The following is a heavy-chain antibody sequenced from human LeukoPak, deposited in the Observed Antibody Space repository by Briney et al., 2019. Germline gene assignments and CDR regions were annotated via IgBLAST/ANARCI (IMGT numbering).Heavy chain of an antibody. Sequence: PGGSLRLSCAASGFTLSSNYRSWVRQAPGQGLEWVSVIYSAGTTYYADSVKGRFTISRDNAKNSLYLQMNSLRAEDTAGYYCARQEKAIYYYDSSGYYGAWGQGTLVTVSS. V-gene: IGHV3-66*04. CDR3: ARQEKAIYYYDSSGYYGA. J-gene: IGHJ5*02. D-gene: IGHD3-22*01. CDR1: GFTLSSNY. CDR2: IYSAGTT.